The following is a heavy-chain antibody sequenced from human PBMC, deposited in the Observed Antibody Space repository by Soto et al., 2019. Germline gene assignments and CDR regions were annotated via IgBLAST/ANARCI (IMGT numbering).Heavy chain of an antibody. V-gene: IGHV4-30-4*01. J-gene: IGHJ5*02. D-gene: IGHD2-2*01. CDR3: AAGSCSSSGCYWFDP. Sequence: SETLSLTCTVSGGSISNGDYYWTWIRQPPGKGLEWIGYIYFTGTTYYNPSLKSGVIISVDTSKNQFSLQLSSVTAADTAVYYCAAGSCSSSGCYWFDPWGQGTLVTVSS. CDR2: IYFTGTT. CDR1: GGSISNGDYY.